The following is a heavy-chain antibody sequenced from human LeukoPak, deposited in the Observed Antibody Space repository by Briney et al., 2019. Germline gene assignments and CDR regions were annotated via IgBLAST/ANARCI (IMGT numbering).Heavy chain of an antibody. CDR2: ISWDGGST. D-gene: IGHD3-10*02. CDR1: GFTFDDYT. J-gene: IGHJ6*04. Sequence: PGGSLRLSCAASGFTFDDYTMHWVRQAPGKGLEWVSLISWDGGSTYYADSVKGRFTISRDNSKNSLYLQMNSPRAEDTAVYYCAELGITMIGGVWGKGTTVTISS. CDR3: AELGITMIGGV. V-gene: IGHV3-43*01.